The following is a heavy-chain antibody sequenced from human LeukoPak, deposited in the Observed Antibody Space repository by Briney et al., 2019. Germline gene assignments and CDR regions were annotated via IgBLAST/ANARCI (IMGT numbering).Heavy chain of an antibody. Sequence: SETLSLTCTVSGGSISSGDYYWSWIRQPPGKGLEWIGYIYYSGSTYYNPSLKSRVTISVDTSKNQFSLKLSSVTAADTAVYYCARVPGNYYDSSGNFDYWGQGTLVTVSS. CDR2: IYYSGST. CDR1: GGSISSGDYY. V-gene: IGHV4-30-4*01. CDR3: ARVPGNYYDSSGNFDY. D-gene: IGHD3-22*01. J-gene: IGHJ4*02.